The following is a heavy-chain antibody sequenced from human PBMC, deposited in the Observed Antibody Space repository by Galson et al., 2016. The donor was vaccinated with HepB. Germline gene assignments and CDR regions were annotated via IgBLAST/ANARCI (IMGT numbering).Heavy chain of an antibody. Sequence: LSLTCTVSGGSISSGGYYWSWIRQHPGKGLEWIGYIYYSGSTYYNPSLKSRVTISVDKSKNQFFLKLRSVTAADTAVYYCARGVPASEPGAFDCWGQGTLVTVSS. CDR3: ARGVPASEPGAFDC. D-gene: IGHD6-13*01. J-gene: IGHJ4*02. CDR1: GGSISSGGYY. V-gene: IGHV4-31*03. CDR2: IYYSGST.